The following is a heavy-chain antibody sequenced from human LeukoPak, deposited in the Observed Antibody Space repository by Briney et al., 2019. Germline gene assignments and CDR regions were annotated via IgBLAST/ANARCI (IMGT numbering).Heavy chain of an antibody. Sequence: PGGSRRFSGAASGLPFSSYSLNWFRQAPGKGLEWVSYISSSSSTIYYADSVKGRFTISRDNAKNSLYLQMNSLGAEDTAVYYCARDPCGTAWGQGTLVTVSS. CDR3: ARDPCGTA. CDR2: ISSSSSTI. D-gene: IGHD1-1*01. V-gene: IGHV3-48*01. J-gene: IGHJ5*02. CDR1: GLPFSSYS.